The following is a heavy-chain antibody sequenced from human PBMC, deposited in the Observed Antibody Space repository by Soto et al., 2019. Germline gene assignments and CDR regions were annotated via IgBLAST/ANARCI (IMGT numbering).Heavy chain of an antibody. V-gene: IGHV4-39*01. J-gene: IGHJ4*02. D-gene: IGHD4-17*01. CDR3: ERHDNDYGGNSRVRSFDY. CDR2: IYYSGST. Sequence: SETLSLTCTVSGGSISSSSYYWGWIRQPPGKGLEWIGSIYYSGSTYYNPSLKSRVTISVDTSKNQFSLKLSSVTAADTAVYYCERHDNDYGGNSRVRSFDYWGQGTPVTVSS. CDR1: GGSISSSSYY.